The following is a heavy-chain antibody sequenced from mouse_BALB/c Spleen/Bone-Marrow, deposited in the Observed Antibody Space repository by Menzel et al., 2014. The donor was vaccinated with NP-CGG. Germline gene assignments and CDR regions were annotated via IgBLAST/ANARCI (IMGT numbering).Heavy chain of an antibody. Sequence: LQQPGSELVRPGPSAKLSCKASGYTFTSYWMHWVKQRPGQGLEWIGNIYPGSSSSNYDEKFKSKATLTVDTSSSTAYMQLTSLTSEDSAINYCTRWGFGLIDHWAQSTPLTDTS. CDR3: TRWGFGLIDH. V-gene: IGHV1S22*01. CDR2: IYPGSSSS. J-gene: IGHJ2*01. CDR1: GYTFTSYW.